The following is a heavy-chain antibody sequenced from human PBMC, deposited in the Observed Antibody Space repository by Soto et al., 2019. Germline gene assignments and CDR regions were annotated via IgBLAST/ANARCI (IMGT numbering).Heavy chain of an antibody. J-gene: IGHJ4*02. V-gene: IGHV3-23*01. CDR1: GFTFSSYS. CDR2: FRAGGDDGTT. Sequence: TGGSLRLSCVASGFTFSSYSMSWVRQAPGKGLEWVSGFRAGGDDGTTYYADSVKGRFTISRDNSKNTLYLQMNSLRAEDTAVYYCAKVTSDDYVWGSYRYFDYWGQGTQVTVSS. CDR3: AKVTSDDYVWGSYRYFDY. D-gene: IGHD3-16*02.